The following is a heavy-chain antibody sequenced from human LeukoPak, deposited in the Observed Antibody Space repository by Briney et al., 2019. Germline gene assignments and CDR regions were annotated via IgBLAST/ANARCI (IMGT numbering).Heavy chain of an antibody. D-gene: IGHD2-15*01. V-gene: IGHV3-13*01. CDR1: GFTFSSYD. CDR3: ARGAYCSGGSCYVGYNWFDP. CDR2: IGTAGDT. J-gene: IGHJ5*02. Sequence: GGSLRLSCAASGFTFSSYDMHWVRHATGKGLEWASAIGTAGDTYYPGSVKGRFTISRENAKNSLYLQMNSLRAGDTAVYYCARGAYCSGGSCYVGYNWFDPWGQGTLVTVSS.